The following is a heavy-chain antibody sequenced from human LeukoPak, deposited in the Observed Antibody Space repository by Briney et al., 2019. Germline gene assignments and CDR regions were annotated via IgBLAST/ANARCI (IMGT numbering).Heavy chain of an antibody. CDR1: GFSFTTSA. CDR2: IVVGSGHT. D-gene: IGHD6-19*01. J-gene: IGHJ6*02. Sequence: SVKVSCKASGFSFTTSAMQWVRQARGQRLEWIGWIVVGSGHTGYAQKFQERITITRDMSTSTAYMQLSSLRSEDTAVYYCAADHQFSGWESAYGMDVWGQGTTVTVSS. CDR3: AADHQFSGWESAYGMDV. V-gene: IGHV1-58*02.